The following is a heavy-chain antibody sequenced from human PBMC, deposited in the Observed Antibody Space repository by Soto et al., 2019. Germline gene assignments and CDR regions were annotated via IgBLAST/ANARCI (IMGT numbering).Heavy chain of an antibody. Sequence: GGSLRLSCAASGFTFSSYGMHWVRQAPGKGLEWVAVISYDGSNKYYADSVKGRFTISRDNSKNTLYLQMNSLRAEDKAVYYCAKDLTYYDILTGYYPIQGVYYYGMDVWGQGTTVTVSS. CDR1: GFTFSSYG. J-gene: IGHJ6*02. CDR2: ISYDGSNK. CDR3: AKDLTYYDILTGYYPIQGVYYYGMDV. V-gene: IGHV3-30*18. D-gene: IGHD3-9*01.